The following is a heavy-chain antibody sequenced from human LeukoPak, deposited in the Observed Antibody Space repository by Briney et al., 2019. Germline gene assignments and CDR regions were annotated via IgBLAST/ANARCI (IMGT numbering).Heavy chain of an antibody. D-gene: IGHD6-19*01. CDR2: LYYSANS. CDR3: ARVYGSGKAVAGTGYYFDY. J-gene: IGHJ4*02. V-gene: IGHV4-39*07. CDR1: SGSPRSSSHY. Sequence: PSETLSLICTVSSGSPRSSSHYWGWVRQPPGRGLQWIGCLYYSANSYYNPSLKSRVTISVDTSKNQFSLKLSSVTAADTAVYYCARVYGSGKAVAGTGYYFDYWGQGTLVTVSS.